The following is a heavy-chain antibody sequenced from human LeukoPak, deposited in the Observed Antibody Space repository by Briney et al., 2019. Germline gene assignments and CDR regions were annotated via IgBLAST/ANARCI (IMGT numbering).Heavy chain of an antibody. CDR2: ISAYNGNT. V-gene: IGHV1-18*01. CDR3: ARGAKTIMVRGVIYYFDY. Sequence: GASVKVSCKASGGTFSSYAISWVRQAPGQGLEWMGWISAYNGNTHYAQKLQGRVTMTTDTSTSTVYMELSSLRSEDTAVYYCARGAKTIMVRGVIYYFDYWGQGTLVTVSS. D-gene: IGHD3-10*01. CDR1: GGTFSSYA. J-gene: IGHJ4*02.